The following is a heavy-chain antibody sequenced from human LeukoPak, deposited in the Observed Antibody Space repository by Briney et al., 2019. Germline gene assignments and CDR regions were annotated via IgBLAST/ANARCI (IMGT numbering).Heavy chain of an antibody. J-gene: IGHJ5*02. V-gene: IGHV4-59*01. CDR2: IQSIGGT. CDR3: ARVTHTELSTWFDP. D-gene: IGHD5-18*01. CDR1: GGSISSYY. Sequence: PSETLSLTCSVSGGSISSYYWTWIRQSPEKGLEWIGYIQSIGGTNYNPSLKSRVTISVDTSKNQFSLKLTSVTAEDTAVYYCARVTHTELSTWFDPWGQGTLVTVSS.